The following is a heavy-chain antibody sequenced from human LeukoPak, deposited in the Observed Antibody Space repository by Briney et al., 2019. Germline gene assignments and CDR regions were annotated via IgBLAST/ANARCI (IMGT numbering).Heavy chain of an antibody. D-gene: IGHD3-16*01. J-gene: IGHJ6*03. CDR3: ATLGDSYETLTYYYYMDV. Sequence: ASVTVSCKASGYTFTFYYMHWVRQAPGQGLEWMGWIKPNNGDTNYAKKFQGRVAMTRDTSTSTAYMELISLRSDDTAMYYCATLGDSYETLTYYYYMDVWGTGTTVTVSS. V-gene: IGHV1-2*02. CDR1: GYTFTFYY. CDR2: IKPNNGDT.